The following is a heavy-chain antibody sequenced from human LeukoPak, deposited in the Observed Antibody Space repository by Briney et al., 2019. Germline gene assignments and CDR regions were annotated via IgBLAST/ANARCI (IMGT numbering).Heavy chain of an antibody. D-gene: IGHD3-22*01. CDR2: IYPGDSDT. CDR3: ARLGGYYDCSGSRIDYYGMDV. Sequence: GESLKISCKGSGYSFTSYWIGWVRQMPGKGLEWMGIIYPGDSDTRYSPSFQGQVTISADKSISTAYLQWSSLKASDTAMYYCARLGGYYDCSGSRIDYYGMDVWGQGTTVTVSS. CDR1: GYSFTSYW. J-gene: IGHJ6*02. V-gene: IGHV5-51*01.